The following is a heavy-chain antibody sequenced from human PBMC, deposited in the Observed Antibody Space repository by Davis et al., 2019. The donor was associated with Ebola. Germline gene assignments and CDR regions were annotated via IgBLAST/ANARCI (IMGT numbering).Heavy chain of an antibody. J-gene: IGHJ6*02. CDR3: AKGLIRRDYYYGMDV. CDR1: GFSFSTYN. V-gene: IGHV3-23*01. CDR2: ISGSGGST. Sequence: GGSLRLSCAASGFSFSTYNMNWVRQAPGKGLEWVSAISGSGGSTYYADSVKGRFTISRDNSKNTLYLQMNSLRAEDTAVYYCAKGLIRRDYYYGMDVWGQGTTVTVSS. D-gene: IGHD3-16*01.